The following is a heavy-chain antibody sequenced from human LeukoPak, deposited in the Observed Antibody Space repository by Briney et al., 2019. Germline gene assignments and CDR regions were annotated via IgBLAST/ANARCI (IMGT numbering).Heavy chain of an antibody. D-gene: IGHD3-22*01. CDR2: IGDSGGST. CDR3: AKRGVVIRVILVGFHKEAYYFDS. V-gene: IGHV3-23*01. Sequence: PGGSLRLSCAVSGITLSNYGMSWVRQAPGKGLECVAGIGDSGGSTNYADSVKGRFTISRDNPKNTLYLQMNSLRAEDTAVYFCAKRGVVIRVILVGFHKEAYYFDSWGQGALVTVSS. J-gene: IGHJ4*02. CDR1: GITLSNYG.